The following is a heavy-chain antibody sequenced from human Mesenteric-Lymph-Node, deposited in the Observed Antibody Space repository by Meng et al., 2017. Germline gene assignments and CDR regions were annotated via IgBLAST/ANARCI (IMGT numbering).Heavy chain of an antibody. CDR3: AIDLNYYASGTN. CDR2: ISSSGRI. D-gene: IGHD3-10*01. J-gene: IGHJ4*02. Sequence: GGSLRLSCAASGFWFDDYAMHWVRQAPGKGLEWVAGISSSGRIDYGGSVKGRFTVSRDNARNSLYLQMNSLRPEDTAFYYCAIDLNYYASGTNWGQGTLVTVSS. CDR1: GFWFDDYA. V-gene: IGHV3-9*01.